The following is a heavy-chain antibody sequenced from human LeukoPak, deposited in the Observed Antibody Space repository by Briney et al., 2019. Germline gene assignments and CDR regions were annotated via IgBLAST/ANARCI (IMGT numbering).Heavy chain of an antibody. CDR2: ISAYNGNT. J-gene: IGHJ4*02. CDR1: GYTFTSYG. CDR3: ARGGGTEWLLVPFEY. D-gene: IGHD3-22*01. Sequence: WASVKVSCKASGYTFTSYGISWVRQAPGQGLEWMGWISAYNGNTNYAQKLQGRVTMTTDTSTSTAYMELRSLRSDDTAVYYCARGGGTEWLLVPFEYWGQGTLVTVSS. V-gene: IGHV1-18*01.